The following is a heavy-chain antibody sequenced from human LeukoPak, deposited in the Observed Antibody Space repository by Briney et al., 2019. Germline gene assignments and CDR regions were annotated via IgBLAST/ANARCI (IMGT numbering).Heavy chain of an antibody. CDR3: ARDAAALDY. V-gene: IGHV4-30-4*08. CDR1: GGSVSSGDYC. J-gene: IGHJ4*02. Sequence: KASQTLSLTCTVSGGSVSSGDYCWSWFRQPPGKGLEWIGYIYYSGSTYYNPSLKSRVTISVDTSKNQFSLKLSSVTAADTAVYYCARDAAALDYWGQGTLVTVSS. CDR2: IYYSGST. D-gene: IGHD6-13*01.